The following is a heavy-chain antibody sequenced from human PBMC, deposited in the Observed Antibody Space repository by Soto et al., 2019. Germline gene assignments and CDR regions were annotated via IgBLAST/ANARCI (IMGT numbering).Heavy chain of an antibody. Sequence: EVQLVESGGGLVQPGRSLRLSCAASGFTFDDYAMHWVRQTPGKGLEWVSVIIWNSGSIGYADSVKGRFTISRDNAKNSLYMQMNSVRPEYTALYYCANGGTVNTDGFDYWGQGTLVTVSS. CDR1: GFTFDDYA. CDR3: ANGGTVNTDGFDY. D-gene: IGHD4-17*01. J-gene: IGHJ4*02. V-gene: IGHV3-9*01. CDR2: IIWNSGSI.